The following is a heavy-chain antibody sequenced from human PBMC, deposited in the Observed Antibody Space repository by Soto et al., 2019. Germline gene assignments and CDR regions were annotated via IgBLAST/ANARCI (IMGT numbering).Heavy chain of an antibody. J-gene: IGHJ5*02. CDR1: GFTFTSSA. V-gene: IGHV1-58*02. CDR3: ASTYYDFWSGYLRFDP. CDR2: IVVGSGNT. Sequence: SVKVSCKASGFTFTSSAMQWVRQARGQRLEWIGWIVVGSGNTNYAQKFQERVTITRDMSTSTAYMELSSLRSEDTAVYYCASTYYDFWSGYLRFDPWGQGTLVTVSS. D-gene: IGHD3-3*01.